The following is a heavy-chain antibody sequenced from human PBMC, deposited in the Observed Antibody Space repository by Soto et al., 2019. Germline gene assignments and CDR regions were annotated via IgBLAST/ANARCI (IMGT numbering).Heavy chain of an antibody. CDR1: GFPFSSYV. V-gene: IGHV3-23*01. CDR3: AKDSNKYSSSLRGRYLDY. J-gene: IGHJ4*02. CDR2: ISGGGSNT. D-gene: IGHD4-4*01. Sequence: EVQLLESGGGLVQRGGSLRLSCAASGFPFSSYVMAWVRQAPGKGLEWVSGISGGGSNTFYADSVKGRFTISRDNSKNTLLLQMNSLGAEDTAVYYCAKDSNKYSSSLRGRYLDYWGQGLGVTVSS.